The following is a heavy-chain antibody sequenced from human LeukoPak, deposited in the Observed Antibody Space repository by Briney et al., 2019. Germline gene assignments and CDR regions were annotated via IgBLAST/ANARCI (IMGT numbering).Heavy chain of an antibody. CDR3: ARLSGTYSRGGDH. J-gene: IGHJ4*02. CDR2: ISSSGSAI. CDR1: GFTFSDYY. V-gene: IGHV3-11*01. Sequence: GGSLRLSCAASGFTFSDYYMSWIRQAPGKGLEWVSYISSSGSAIYYADSVKGRFTISRDNAKNSLYLQMNSLRVEDSAVYYCARLSGTYSRGGDHWGQGTLVTVSS. D-gene: IGHD1-26*01.